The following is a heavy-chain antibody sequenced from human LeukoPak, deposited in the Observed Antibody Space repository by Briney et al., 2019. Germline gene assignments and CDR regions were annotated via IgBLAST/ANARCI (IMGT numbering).Heavy chain of an antibody. CDR2: ISGSGVTT. D-gene: IGHD2-8*01. CDR1: GFTFSSYA. Sequence: GGSLRLSCVASGFTFSSYAMSWVRQAPGKGLEWVSAISGSGVTTHYAGSVKGRFSISRDNSKNTLYLQMNSLRAEDTALYYCARDADASAFYWYFDLWGRGTLVTVSS. J-gene: IGHJ2*01. V-gene: IGHV3-23*01. CDR3: ARDADASAFYWYFDL.